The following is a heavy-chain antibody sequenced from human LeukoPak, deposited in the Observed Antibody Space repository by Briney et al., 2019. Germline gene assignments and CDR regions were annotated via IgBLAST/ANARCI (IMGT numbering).Heavy chain of an antibody. CDR2: ISSSGST. CDR1: GDSISSGDYY. J-gene: IGHJ4*02. Sequence: SETLSLTCTVSGDSISSGDYYWSWIRQPAGKGLEWIGRISSSGSTNYNPSLKSRVTISVDTSKNQFSLKLSSVTAADTAVYYCARGGAYYYDSSGYSDFDYWGQGTLVTVSS. V-gene: IGHV4-61*02. D-gene: IGHD3-22*01. CDR3: ARGGAYYYDSSGYSDFDY.